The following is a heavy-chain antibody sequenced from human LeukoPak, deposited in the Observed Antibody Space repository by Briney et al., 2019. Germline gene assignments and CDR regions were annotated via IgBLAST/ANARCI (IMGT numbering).Heavy chain of an antibody. J-gene: IGHJ6*03. CDR2: IYYSGST. V-gene: IGHV4-39*07. CDR3: ARETSQKGAHYMDV. CDR1: GGSISSSSYY. Sequence: PSETLSLTCTVSGGSISSSSYYWGWIRQPPGKGLEWIGSIYYSGSTYYNPSLKSRVTISVDTSKNQFSLNLSSVTAADTAVYYCARETSQKGAHYMDVWGKGTTVTISS. D-gene: IGHD3-16*01.